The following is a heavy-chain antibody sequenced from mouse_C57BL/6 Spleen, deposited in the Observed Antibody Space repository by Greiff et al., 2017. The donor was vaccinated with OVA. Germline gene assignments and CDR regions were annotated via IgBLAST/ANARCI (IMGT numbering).Heavy chain of an antibody. D-gene: IGHD1-1*01. CDR1: GYTFTDYE. V-gene: IGHV1-15*01. J-gene: IGHJ2*01. Sequence: QVQLKESGAELVRPGASVTLSCKASGYTFTDYEMHWVKQTPVHGLEWIGAIDPETGGTAYNQKFKGKAILTADKSSSTAYMELRSLTSEDSAVYYCTRRGSYYYGSSCDYWGQGTTLTVSS. CDR2: IDPETGGT. CDR3: TRRGSYYYGSSCDY.